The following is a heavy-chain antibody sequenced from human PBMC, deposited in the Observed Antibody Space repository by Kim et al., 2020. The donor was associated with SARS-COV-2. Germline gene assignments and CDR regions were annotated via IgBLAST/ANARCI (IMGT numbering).Heavy chain of an antibody. Sequence: GGSLRLSCAASGFTLSSYGMHWVRQAPGKGLEWVAVISYDGSKKYYADSVQGRFTISRDNSKNTLYLQMNSLRAEDTAVYYCAKFSPVAGDAFDIWGQGTMVTVSS. CDR3: AKFSPVAGDAFDI. CDR1: GFTLSSYG. D-gene: IGHD6-19*01. J-gene: IGHJ3*02. V-gene: IGHV3-30*18. CDR2: ISYDGSKK.